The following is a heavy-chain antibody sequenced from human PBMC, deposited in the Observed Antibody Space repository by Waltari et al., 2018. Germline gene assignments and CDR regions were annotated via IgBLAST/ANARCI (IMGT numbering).Heavy chain of an antibody. V-gene: IGHV3-9*03. CDR2: ISWDSRAI. J-gene: IGHJ6*02. CDR1: GFSFDNFA. CDR3: AKGVSSWYSFGMDV. Sequence: SGFSFDNFAMHWVRQAPGKGLEWVSGISWDSRAIGYADSVKGRFTISRDNARNSVYLQMNSLRSEDMALYYCAKGVSSWYSFGMDVWGQGTTVIVSS. D-gene: IGHD6-13*01.